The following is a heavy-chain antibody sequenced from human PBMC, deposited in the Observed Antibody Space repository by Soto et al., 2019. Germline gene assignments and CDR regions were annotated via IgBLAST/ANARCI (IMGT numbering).Heavy chain of an antibody. Sequence: QLQLQESGPGLVKSSETLSLTCTVSGGSIRSNSYYWGWIRQPPGKGLEWIGIIHYSGSTYYNPSLQSRVTISVDTSKNQFSLKLSSVAAADTAVYYCARRAAAVWFDPWGQGTLVTVSS. D-gene: IGHD6-13*01. J-gene: IGHJ5*02. CDR1: GGSIRSNSYY. V-gene: IGHV4-39*01. CDR2: IHYSGST. CDR3: ARRAAAVWFDP.